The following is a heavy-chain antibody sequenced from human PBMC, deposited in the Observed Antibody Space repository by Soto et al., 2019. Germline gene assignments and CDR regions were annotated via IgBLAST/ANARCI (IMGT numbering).Heavy chain of an antibody. V-gene: IGHV3-23*01. Sequence: GGSLRLSCAASGVTFSIYALSWVRQAPGKGLEWVSVISCGGSDTYYADSVKGRFTISRDNSKNTLYLQMNSLRAEDTAVYYCATEAAAGTGSYYYYGMDVWGQGTTVTLSS. J-gene: IGHJ6*02. CDR2: ISCGGSDT. CDR1: GVTFSIYA. CDR3: ATEAAAGTGSYYYYGMDV. D-gene: IGHD6-13*01.